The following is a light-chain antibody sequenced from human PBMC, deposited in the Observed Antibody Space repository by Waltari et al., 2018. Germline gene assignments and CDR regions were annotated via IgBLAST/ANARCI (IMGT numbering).Light chain of an antibody. J-gene: IGKJ1*01. CDR3: QQYYSIWT. CDR1: QSVLYRSNNKNY. CDR2: WAA. V-gene: IGKV4-1*01. Sequence: DIVMTQSPDSLAVSLGERATINCKSSQSVLYRSNNKNYLAWYQQKPGPPPKWLIYWAATRESGVPDRFRGSGSGTDFTLTISSLQAEDVAVYYCQQYYSIWTFGQGTKVEIK.